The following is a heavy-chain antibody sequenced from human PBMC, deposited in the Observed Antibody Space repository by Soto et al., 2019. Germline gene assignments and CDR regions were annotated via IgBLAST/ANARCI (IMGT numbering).Heavy chain of an antibody. J-gene: IGHJ4*02. CDR2: IGSDGSPT. CDR1: GFTFSNYW. D-gene: IGHD3-16*01. V-gene: IGHV3-74*01. Sequence: EVQLVESGGGLVQPGGSLRLSCAASGFTFSNYWIHWVRQAPGKALVWVSRIGSDGSPTRYADSVKGRFTISRDNAKNTLYLQMSSLRAEDTAVYYCAIVRGSGDYVYFDYWGQGTLVTVSS. CDR3: AIVRGSGDYVYFDY.